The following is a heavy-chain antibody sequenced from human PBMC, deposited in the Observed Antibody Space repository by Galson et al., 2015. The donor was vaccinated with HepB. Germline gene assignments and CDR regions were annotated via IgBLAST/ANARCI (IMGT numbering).Heavy chain of an antibody. D-gene: IGHD6-13*01. CDR1: GFTFSSYA. V-gene: IGHV3-30*04. Sequence: SLRLSCAASGFTFSSYAMHWVRQAPGKGLEWVAVISYDGSNKYYVDSVKGRFTISRDNSKSTVYLQMNSLRTEDTAVYYCAKVFEQQLTDFWGQGTLVTVSS. CDR2: ISYDGSNK. J-gene: IGHJ4*02. CDR3: AKVFEQQLTDF.